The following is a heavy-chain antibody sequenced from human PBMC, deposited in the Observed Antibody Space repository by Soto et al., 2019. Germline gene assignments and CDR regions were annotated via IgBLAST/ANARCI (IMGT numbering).Heavy chain of an antibody. CDR1: GYTFSSYG. CDR3: ARGTGGLGY. J-gene: IGHJ4*02. Sequence: GASVKVSCKASGYTFSSYGMSWVRQAPGQGLEWMGWISADNGNPKYAQKFQGRATMTTDTSTSTAYMELRRLRTDDPAVYFCARGTGGLGYWGQGTLVTPPQ. V-gene: IGHV1-18*04. CDR2: ISADNGNP. D-gene: IGHD3-10*01.